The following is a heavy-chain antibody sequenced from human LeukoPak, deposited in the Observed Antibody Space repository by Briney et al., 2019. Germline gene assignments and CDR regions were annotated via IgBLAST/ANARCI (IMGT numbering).Heavy chain of an antibody. D-gene: IGHD6-6*01. J-gene: IGHJ4*02. CDR1: GGSFSGYY. CDR3: ARGGDKYSSSSGSNY. Sequence: SETLSLTCAVYGGSFSGYYWSWIRQPPGKGLEWIGEINHSGSTNYSPSLKSRVTISVDTSKNQFSLKLSSVTAADTAVYYCARGGDKYSSSSGSNYWGQGTLVTVSS. CDR2: INHSGST. V-gene: IGHV4-34*01.